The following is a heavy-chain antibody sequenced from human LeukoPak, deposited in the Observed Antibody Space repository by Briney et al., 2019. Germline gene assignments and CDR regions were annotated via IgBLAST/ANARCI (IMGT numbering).Heavy chain of an antibody. Sequence: ASVKVSCKASGYTFTSYGISWVRQAPGQGLEWMGWISAYNGNTNYAQKLQGRVTMTTDTSTSTAYMELRSLRSDDTAVYYCARVRCDFWSGYDLFDYWGQGTLVTVSS. V-gene: IGHV1-18*01. CDR2: ISAYNGNT. J-gene: IGHJ4*02. CDR3: ARVRCDFWSGYDLFDY. D-gene: IGHD3-3*01. CDR1: GYTFTSYG.